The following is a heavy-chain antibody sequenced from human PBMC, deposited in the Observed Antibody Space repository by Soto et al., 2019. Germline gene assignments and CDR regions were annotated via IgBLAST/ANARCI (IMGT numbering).Heavy chain of an antibody. Sequence: QVQLVQSGAEVKKPGSSVKVSCKASVGTFSSYTISWVRQAPGQGLESMGRIIPILGIANYAEKFQGRVTITADKPTSTADMELSSLSSEDTAVYYCASLSGVAAPHAHTRDYWGQGTLVTVSS. CDR2: IIPILGIA. V-gene: IGHV1-69*02. CDR3: ASLSGVAAPHAHTRDY. J-gene: IGHJ4*02. D-gene: IGHD2-15*01. CDR1: VGTFSSYT.